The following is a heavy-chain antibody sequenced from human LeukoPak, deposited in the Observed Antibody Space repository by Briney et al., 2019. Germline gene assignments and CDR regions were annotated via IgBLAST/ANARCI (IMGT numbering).Heavy chain of an antibody. CDR1: GFTFDEYA. Sequence: GGSLRLSCAASGFTFDEYAMHWVRQAPGKGLEWASFITWDGHTAYYADSVKGRFTISRDNSKNSLYLQMNSLRAEDTALYYCAKARVDYYYYMDVWGKGTTVSVSS. J-gene: IGHJ6*03. CDR2: ITWDGHTA. CDR3: AKARVDYYYYMDV. V-gene: IGHV3-43D*03.